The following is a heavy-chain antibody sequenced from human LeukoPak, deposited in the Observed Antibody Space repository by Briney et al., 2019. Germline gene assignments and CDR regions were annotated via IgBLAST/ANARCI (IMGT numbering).Heavy chain of an antibody. CDR2: IKSDGSSI. CDR3: ARDRAFSYDSSGYFPIDY. V-gene: IGHV3-74*01. D-gene: IGHD3-22*01. Sequence: GGSLRLSCAASGFTFSSYWMQWVRQAPGKGLVWVSHIKSDGSSITYADSVKGRFTISRDNAKNTLYLQMNSLRAEDTAVYYCARDRAFSYDSSGYFPIDYWGQGTLVTVSS. CDR1: GFTFSSYW. J-gene: IGHJ4*02.